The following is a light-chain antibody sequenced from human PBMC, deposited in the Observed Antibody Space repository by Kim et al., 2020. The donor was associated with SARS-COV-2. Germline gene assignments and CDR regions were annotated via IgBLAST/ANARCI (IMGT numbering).Light chain of an antibody. V-gene: IGKV3-15*01. J-gene: IGKJ1*01. Sequence: EILLTQSPDTLSVSPGERATLSCRASQSVSNNLAWYQQKPGQAPRLLIYHASSRTAGVPARFSGSGSGTEFTLTITSLQSEDFAVYSCQQYNTGPPAFGQGTKVDIK. CDR3: QQYNTGPPA. CDR1: QSVSNN. CDR2: HAS.